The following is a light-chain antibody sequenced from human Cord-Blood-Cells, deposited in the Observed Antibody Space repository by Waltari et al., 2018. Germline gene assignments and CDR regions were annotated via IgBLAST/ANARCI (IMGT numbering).Light chain of an antibody. Sequence: DIQMTQSPSSLSASVGDRVTITGRASQSISSYLNWYQQKPGKAPKLLIYAASSLQSGVQSRLSGSGSGTDFTLTISSLQPEDFATYYCQQSYSTPFTVGPGTKVD. CDR2: AAS. V-gene: IGKV1-39*01. CDR1: QSISSY. J-gene: IGKJ3*01. CDR3: QQSYSTPFT.